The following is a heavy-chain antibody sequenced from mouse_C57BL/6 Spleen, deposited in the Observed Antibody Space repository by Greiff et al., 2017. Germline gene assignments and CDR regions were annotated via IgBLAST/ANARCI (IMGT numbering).Heavy chain of an antibody. CDR2: IYPGGGYT. V-gene: IGHV1-63*01. CDR1: GYTFTNYW. CDR3: ARFITTVGDYFGC. Sequence: VQLQQSGAELVRPGTSVKMSCKASGYTFTNYWIGWAKQRPGHGLEWIGDIYPGGGYTNYNEKFKGKATLTAAKSSSTAYMQFSSLTSEDAAIYYCARFITTVGDYFGCWGQGTTLTVSS. J-gene: IGHJ2*01. D-gene: IGHD1-1*01.